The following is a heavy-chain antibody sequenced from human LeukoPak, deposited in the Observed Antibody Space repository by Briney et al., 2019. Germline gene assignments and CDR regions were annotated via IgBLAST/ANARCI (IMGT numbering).Heavy chain of an antibody. CDR2: IYYSGST. J-gene: IGHJ3*02. CDR1: GGSISSYY. Sequence: SETLSLTCTVSGGSISSYYWSWIRQPPGKGLEWIGYIYYSGSTNYNPSLKSRVTISVDTSKNQFSLKLNSVTAADTAVYYCARDYYAHDAFDIWGQGTMVTVSS. D-gene: IGHD3-22*01. CDR3: ARDYYAHDAFDI. V-gene: IGHV4-59*01.